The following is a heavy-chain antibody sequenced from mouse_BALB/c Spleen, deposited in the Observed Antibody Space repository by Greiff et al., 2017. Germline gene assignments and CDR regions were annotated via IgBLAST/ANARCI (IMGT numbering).Heavy chain of an antibody. CDR3: ARRGFYYAMDY. V-gene: IGHV4-2*02. CDR2: INPGSSTI. J-gene: IGHJ4*01. Sequence: EVKLLESGGGLVQPGGSLNLSCAASGFDFSRYWMSWARQAPGKGQEWIGEINPGSSTINYTPSLKDKFIISRDNAKNTLYLQMSKVRSEDTALYYCARRGFYYAMDYWGQGTSVTVSS. CDR1: GFDFSRYW.